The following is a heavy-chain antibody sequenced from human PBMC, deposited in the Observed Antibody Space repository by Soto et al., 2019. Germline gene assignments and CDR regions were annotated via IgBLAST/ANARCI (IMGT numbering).Heavy chain of an antibody. Sequence: VASVKVSCKASGFTFSNYGLNWVRQAPGQGLEWMGWVSANNGQTNYAQSLQGRVSMTTDTSTSTAYMELSSLRSEDTAVYYCARDLVYSYGWNYYNGMVVWGQGTTVTVSS. CDR2: VSANNGQT. CDR3: ARDLVYSYGWNYYNGMVV. V-gene: IGHV1-18*01. J-gene: IGHJ6*02. D-gene: IGHD5-18*01. CDR1: GFTFSNYG.